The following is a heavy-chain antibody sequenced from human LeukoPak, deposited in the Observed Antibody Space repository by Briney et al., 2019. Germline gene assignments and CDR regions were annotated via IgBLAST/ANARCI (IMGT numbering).Heavy chain of an antibody. Sequence: ASVKVSCKASGCTFTSYGISWVRQAPGQGLEWMGWISAYNGNTNYAQKLQGRVTMTTDTSTSTAYMELRSLRSDDTAVYYCARFKFDYGDYVPGPMDVWGKGTTVTISS. CDR3: ARFKFDYGDYVPGPMDV. V-gene: IGHV1-18*01. J-gene: IGHJ6*03. CDR2: ISAYNGNT. CDR1: GCTFTSYG. D-gene: IGHD4-17*01.